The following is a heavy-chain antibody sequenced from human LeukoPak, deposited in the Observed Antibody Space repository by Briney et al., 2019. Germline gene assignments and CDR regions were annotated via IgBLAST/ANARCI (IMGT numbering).Heavy chain of an antibody. CDR3: SRPLDSSGCYF. V-gene: IGHV5-51*01. CDR2: IYPGDSDT. Sequence: GESLKISCKGSGYSFTSYWIGWVRQMPGKGLEWMGIIYPGDSDTRYSPSFQGRVTISADKSISTAYLQWSSLKASDTAMYYCSRPLDSSGCYFWGQGTLVTVSS. D-gene: IGHD3-22*01. J-gene: IGHJ4*02. CDR1: GYSFTSYW.